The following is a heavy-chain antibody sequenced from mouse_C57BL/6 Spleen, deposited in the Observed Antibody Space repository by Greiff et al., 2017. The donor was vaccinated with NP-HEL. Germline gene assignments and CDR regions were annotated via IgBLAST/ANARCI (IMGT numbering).Heavy chain of an antibody. CDR1: GFSLTSYG. CDR3: ASSYDLWFAY. CDR2: IWSGGST. Sequence: VKLQESGPGLVQPSQSLSITCTVSGFSLTSYGVHWVRQSPGKGLEWLGVIWSGGSTDYNAAFISRRSISKDNSKSQVFFKMNSLQADDTAIYYCASSYDLWFAYWGQGTLVTVSA. J-gene: IGHJ3*01. V-gene: IGHV2-2*01. D-gene: IGHD2-12*01.